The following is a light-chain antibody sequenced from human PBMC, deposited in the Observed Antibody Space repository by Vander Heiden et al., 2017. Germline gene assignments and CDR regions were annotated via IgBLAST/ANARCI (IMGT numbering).Light chain of an antibody. Sequence: SSDLTLPPSVSVSPGQTASITCSGDNLGHKYNSWYQQKPGQSPLLVIYEDKKRPSGIPERFSGSNSGNIATLAISGTQPMDEADYYCQTWDSSSAIFGGGTKLTVL. CDR3: QTWDSSSAI. J-gene: IGLJ2*01. CDR1: NLGHKY. V-gene: IGLV3-1*01. CDR2: EDK.